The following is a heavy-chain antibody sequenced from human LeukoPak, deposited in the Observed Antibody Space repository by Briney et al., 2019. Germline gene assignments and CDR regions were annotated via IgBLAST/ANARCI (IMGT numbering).Heavy chain of an antibody. D-gene: IGHD1-1*01. CDR3: AKPGETSNYFFDS. V-gene: IGHV3-23*01. Sequence: GGSLGLSCAASGFTFSNYAMNWVRQAPGKGLEWVSAISGSGGSTYYGDSVKGRFTISRDNSKNTLYLQMNSLRAEDTALYYCAKPGETSNYFFDSWGQGTLVTVSS. J-gene: IGHJ4*02. CDR2: ISGSGGST. CDR1: GFTFSNYA.